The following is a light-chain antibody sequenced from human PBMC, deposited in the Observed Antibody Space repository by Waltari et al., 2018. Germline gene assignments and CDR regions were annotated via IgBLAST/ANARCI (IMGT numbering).Light chain of an antibody. CDR3: ATWDDRLSGWL. J-gene: IGLJ3*02. CDR2: KND. CDR1: SSNIASPH. Sequence: QSVLTQTPSASGTPGQRVTISCSGSSSNIASPHVYWYQQLPGTAPKLLIYKNDQRPSGVPDRFSGSKSGTSASLAISGLRSEDEADYYCATWDDRLSGWLFGGGTKLTAL. V-gene: IGLV1-47*01.